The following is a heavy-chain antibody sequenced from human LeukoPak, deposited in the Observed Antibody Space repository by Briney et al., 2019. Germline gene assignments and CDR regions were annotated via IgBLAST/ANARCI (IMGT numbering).Heavy chain of an antibody. D-gene: IGHD3-10*01. CDR2: IYSGGST. CDR1: GFTVSSNY. Sequence: GGSLRLSCAASGFTVSSNYMSWVRQAPGKGLEWVSVIYSGGSTYYADSVKGRFTISRDNSKNTLYLQMNSLRAEDTAVYYCARDGNNGSGSYLNWFDPWGQGTLVTVSS. V-gene: IGHV3-53*01. J-gene: IGHJ5*02. CDR3: ARDGNNGSGSYLNWFDP.